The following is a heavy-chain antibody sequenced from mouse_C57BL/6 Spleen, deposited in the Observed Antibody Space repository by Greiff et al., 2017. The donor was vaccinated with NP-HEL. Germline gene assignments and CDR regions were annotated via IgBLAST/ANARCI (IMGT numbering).Heavy chain of an antibody. Sequence: EVQLVESGGGLVKPGGSLKLSCAASGFTFSSYTMSWVRQTPEKRLEWVATISGGGGNTYYPDSVKGRFTISRDNAKNTLYLQMSSLRSEDTAVYYCAKTYDYPYFDYWGQGTTLTVSS. CDR3: AKTYDYPYFDY. V-gene: IGHV5-9*04. J-gene: IGHJ2*01. D-gene: IGHD2-4*01. CDR1: GFTFSSYT. CDR2: ISGGGGNT.